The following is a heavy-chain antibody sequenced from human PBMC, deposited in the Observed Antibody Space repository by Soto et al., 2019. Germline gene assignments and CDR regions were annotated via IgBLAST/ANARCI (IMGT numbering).Heavy chain of an antibody. J-gene: IGHJ5*02. CDR2: ISSSSSSYI. D-gene: IGHD4-17*01. CDR3: ARGWDPIYGDYESLGSSGNWFDP. Sequence: PGGSLRLSCAASGFTFSSYSMNWVRQAPGKGLEWVSSISSSSSSYIYYADSVKGRFTISRDNAKNSLYLQMNSLRAEDTAVYYCARGWDPIYGDYESLGSSGNWFDPWGQGTLVTVSS. CDR1: GFTFSSYS. V-gene: IGHV3-21*01.